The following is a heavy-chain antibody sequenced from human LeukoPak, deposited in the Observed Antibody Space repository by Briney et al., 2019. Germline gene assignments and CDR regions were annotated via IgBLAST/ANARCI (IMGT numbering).Heavy chain of an antibody. J-gene: IGHJ4*02. Sequence: ASVKVSCTASGYIFTNYGISWVRQAPGQGLEWMGWISPYNGHTNFAPNLQDRLTMTTDTSTSTAYMELRSLRSDDTAVYYCAKTRDTVLNEYWGQGTLVTVSS. V-gene: IGHV1-18*01. CDR1: GYIFTNYG. CDR3: AKTRDTVLNEY. CDR2: ISPYNGHT.